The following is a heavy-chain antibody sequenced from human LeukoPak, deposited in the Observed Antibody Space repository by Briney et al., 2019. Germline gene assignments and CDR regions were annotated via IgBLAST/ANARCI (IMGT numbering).Heavy chain of an antibody. Sequence: GGSLRLSCAASGFTFSTYILKWVRQAPGKGLEWVSSISSSSSYIYYADSVKGRFTISRDNAKNSLYLQMNSLRAEDTAVYYCARDYIVVVVAAGFDYWGQGTLVTVSS. D-gene: IGHD2-15*01. CDR1: GFTFSTYI. J-gene: IGHJ4*02. CDR2: ISSSSSYI. V-gene: IGHV3-21*01. CDR3: ARDYIVVVVAAGFDY.